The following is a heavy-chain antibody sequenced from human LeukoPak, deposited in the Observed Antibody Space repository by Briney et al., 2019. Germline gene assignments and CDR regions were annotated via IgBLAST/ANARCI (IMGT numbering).Heavy chain of an antibody. V-gene: IGHV4-59*08. J-gene: IGHJ3*01. CDR2: VYYAGSV. D-gene: IGHD3-10*01. CDR3: ARRGSFGRNRDAFDL. Sequence: SETLSLTCNVSDGSISSYDWSWIRRPPGKGLEWIGYVYYAGSVNYNPSLKSRVTLSIDMTKSQFSLKLTSVTAADTAVYYCARRGSFGRNRDAFDLWGQGTMVTVSS. CDR1: DGSISSYD.